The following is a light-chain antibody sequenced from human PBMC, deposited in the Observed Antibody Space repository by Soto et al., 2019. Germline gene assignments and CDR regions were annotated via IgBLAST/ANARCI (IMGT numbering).Light chain of an antibody. CDR2: GVS. CDR3: SSYTSSRTGV. Sequence: QSALTQPASVSGSPGQSITISCTGTSSDIGGSNYVSWYQHHPGKAPKLMIYGVSNRPSGVSNRFSGSKSGNTASLTISGLQADDEADYYCSSYTSSRTGVFGGGTKLTVL. J-gene: IGLJ2*01. V-gene: IGLV2-14*01. CDR1: SSDIGGSNY.